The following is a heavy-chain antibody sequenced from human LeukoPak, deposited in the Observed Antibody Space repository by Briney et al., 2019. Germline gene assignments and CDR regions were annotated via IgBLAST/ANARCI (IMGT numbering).Heavy chain of an antibody. CDR1: GGTFSSYA. D-gene: IGHD6-13*01. Sequence: GASVKVSCKASGGTFSSYAISWVRQAPGQGLEWMGRIIPILAITNYARKFQGRVTITADTSTSTAYMELTSLRSEDTAVYYCATTDGMVGQQLVMSWFDPWGQGTLVTVSS. CDR3: ATTDGMVGQQLVMSWFDP. J-gene: IGHJ5*02. V-gene: IGHV1-69*04. CDR2: IIPILAIT.